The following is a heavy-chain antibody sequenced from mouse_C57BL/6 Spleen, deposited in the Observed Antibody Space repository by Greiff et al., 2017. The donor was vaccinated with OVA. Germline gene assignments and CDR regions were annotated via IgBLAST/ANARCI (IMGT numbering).Heavy chain of an antibody. D-gene: IGHD2-2*01. CDR3: ARRRDGVTPAWFAY. J-gene: IGHJ3*01. V-gene: IGHV5-6*02. CDR2: ISSGGSYT. Sequence: EVKLVESGGDLVKPGGSLKLSCAASGFTFSSYGMSWVRQTPDKRLEWVATISSGGSYTYYPDSVKGRFTLSRDNAKNTLYLQMSSLKSEDTAMYYCARRRDGVTPAWFAYWGQGTLVTVSA. CDR1: GFTFSSYG.